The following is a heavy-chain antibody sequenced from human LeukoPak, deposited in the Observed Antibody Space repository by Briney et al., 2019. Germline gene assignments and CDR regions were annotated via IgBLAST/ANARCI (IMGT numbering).Heavy chain of an antibody. CDR3: AKDYGSGKKDDY. CDR1: GFTFSSYE. CDR2: ISSSGSTI. J-gene: IGHJ4*02. Sequence: GGSLRLSCAASGFTFSSYEMNWVRQAPGKGLEWVSYISSSGSTICYADSVKGRFTISRDNSKNTLYLQMNSLRAEDTAVYYCAKDYGSGKKDDYWGQGTLVTVSS. V-gene: IGHV3-48*03. D-gene: IGHD3-10*01.